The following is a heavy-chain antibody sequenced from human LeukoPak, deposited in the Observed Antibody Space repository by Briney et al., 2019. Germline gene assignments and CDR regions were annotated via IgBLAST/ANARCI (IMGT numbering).Heavy chain of an antibody. J-gene: IGHJ6*02. CDR1: GFTFSSYA. Sequence: GGSLRLSCAASGFTFSSYAMHWVRQAPGKGLEWVAVISYDENNKYYADSVKGRFTISRDNSKNTLYLQMNSLRAEDTAVYYCARDRWKVAAAGGYGMDVWGQGTTATVSS. CDR2: ISYDENNK. D-gene: IGHD6-13*01. V-gene: IGHV3-30-3*01. CDR3: ARDRWKVAAAGGYGMDV.